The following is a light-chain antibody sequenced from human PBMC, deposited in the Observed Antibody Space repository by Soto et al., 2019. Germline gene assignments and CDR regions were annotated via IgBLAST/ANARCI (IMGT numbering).Light chain of an antibody. CDR3: QQYDNWPPYT. CDR1: QSVSSN. Sequence: EIVMTQSPATLSASPGERATLSCRASQSVSSNLAWYQHKPGQAPRLLMYGASTRATGIPARFSGSGSGTEFTHTISSLQSEDFAVYYCQQYDNWPPYTFGQGTKLEIK. CDR2: GAS. J-gene: IGKJ2*01. V-gene: IGKV3-15*01.